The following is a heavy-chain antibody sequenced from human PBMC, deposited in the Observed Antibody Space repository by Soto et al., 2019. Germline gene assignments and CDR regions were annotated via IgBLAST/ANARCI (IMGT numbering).Heavy chain of an antibody. CDR2: IDWDDDK. CDR1: GFSLTTSGMC. D-gene: IGHD2-15*01. J-gene: IGHJ4*02. V-gene: IGHV2-70*17. CDR3: ARMFHCSGGTCPFDY. Sequence: ESGPTLVHPTQTLTLTCTFSGFSLTTSGMCVSWIRQPPGKALEWLARIDWDDDKFYKTSLKTRLTISKDSSKNQVVLTMTNMDPVDTATYYCARMFHCSGGTCPFDYWGQGALVTVSS.